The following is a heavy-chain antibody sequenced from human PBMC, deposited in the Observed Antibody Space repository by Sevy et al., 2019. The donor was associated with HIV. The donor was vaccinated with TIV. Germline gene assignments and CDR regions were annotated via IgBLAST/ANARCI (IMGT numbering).Heavy chain of an antibody. J-gene: IGHJ4*02. CDR3: AITKDYYDSSGYPFDY. CDR1: GYTLIQLS. Sequence: ASVKVSCKVSGYTLIQLSMHWVRQVPGKGLEWMGSFDPEDGETIYAQKFQGRVTMTEDTSTDTAYMELSSLKSEDTAIFHCAITKDYYDSSGYPFDYWGQGTLVTVSS. CDR2: FDPEDGET. D-gene: IGHD3-22*01. V-gene: IGHV1-24*01.